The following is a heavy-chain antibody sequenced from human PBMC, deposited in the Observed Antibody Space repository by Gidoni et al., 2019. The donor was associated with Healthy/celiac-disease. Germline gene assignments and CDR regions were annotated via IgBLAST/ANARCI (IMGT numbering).Heavy chain of an antibody. D-gene: IGHD6-13*01. J-gene: IGHJ6*04. V-gene: IGHV4-34*01. Sequence: QVQLQQWGAGRLKPSETLSLTCAVYGGSFSGYYWSWIRQPPGKGLEWIGEINHSGSTNYNPSLKSRVTISVDTSKNQFSLKLSSVTAADTAVYYCAREPGGSSRVPPWGKGTTVTVSS. CDR1: GGSFSGYY. CDR3: AREPGGSSRVPP. CDR2: INHSGST.